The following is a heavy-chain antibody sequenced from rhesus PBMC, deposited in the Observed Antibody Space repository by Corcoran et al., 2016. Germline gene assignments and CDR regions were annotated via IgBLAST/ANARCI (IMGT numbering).Heavy chain of an antibody. CDR3: ARGGGWGDLYNSLDV. V-gene: IGHV4S7*01. CDR2: IYGGSGST. CDR1: GGSISDSYY. J-gene: IGHJ5-2*02. D-gene: IGHD3-34*01. Sequence: QVQLQESGPGLVKPSETLSLTCDVHGGSISDSYYCSWLRHPPGRGLEWIGQIYGGSGSTYYNPSLKSRVTVSKDTSKNQFSLKLSSVTAADTAVYYCARGGGWGDLYNSLDVWGRGVLVTVSS.